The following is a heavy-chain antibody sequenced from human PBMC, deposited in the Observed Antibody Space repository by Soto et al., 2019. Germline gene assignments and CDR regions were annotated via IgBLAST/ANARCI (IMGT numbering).Heavy chain of an antibody. J-gene: IGHJ6*02. Sequence: QVTLKESGPVLVKPTETLTLTCTVSGFSLSNARMGVSWIRQPPGKALEWLAHIFSNDEKSYSTSLKSRLTISKDTSKSQVVLTMTNMEPVDTATYYCARLREDIVVVVAATHYYYGMDVWGQGTTVTVSS. CDR1: GFSLSNARMG. D-gene: IGHD2-15*01. CDR2: IFSNDEK. V-gene: IGHV2-26*01. CDR3: ARLREDIVVVVAATHYYYGMDV.